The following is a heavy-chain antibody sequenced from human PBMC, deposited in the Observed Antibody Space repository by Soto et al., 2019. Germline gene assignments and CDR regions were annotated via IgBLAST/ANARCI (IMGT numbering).Heavy chain of an antibody. CDR1: GYTFTSYG. Sequence: QVQLVQSGAEVKKPGASVKVSCKASGYTFTSYGISWVRQAPGQGLEWMGWISAYNGNTNYAQKLQGRVTMTTDTSTRTAYMELRSLGSDDTAVYYCARDGGSSWYAGTNWFDPWGQGTLVTVSS. V-gene: IGHV1-18*01. CDR2: ISAYNGNT. D-gene: IGHD6-13*01. CDR3: ARDGGSSWYAGTNWFDP. J-gene: IGHJ5*02.